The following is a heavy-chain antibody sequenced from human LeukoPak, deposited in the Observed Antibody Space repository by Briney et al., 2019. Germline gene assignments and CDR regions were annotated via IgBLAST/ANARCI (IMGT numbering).Heavy chain of an antibody. CDR3: ASRGPDIVVVPAAAAYYYYYMDV. CDR2: INPNRWCT. V-gene: IGHV1-2*02. D-gene: IGHD2-2*01. Sequence: ASVKVSCKASGYTFTGYYMHWVRQAPGQGLEWMGWINPNRWCTNYAQKFQGRVTMTRDTSISTAYMELSRLRSDDTAVYYCASRGPDIVVVPAAAAYYYYYMDVWGKGTTVTISS. CDR1: GYTFTGYY. J-gene: IGHJ6*03.